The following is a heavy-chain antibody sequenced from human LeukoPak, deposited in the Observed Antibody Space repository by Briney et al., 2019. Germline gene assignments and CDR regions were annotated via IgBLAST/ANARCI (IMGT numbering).Heavy chain of an antibody. Sequence: ASVKLSCKASGYTFSNYYIHWFRQAPGQGPEYMGAMYVSHDTTWSALKFKGRLTMTRDMPTNTVYMELSSLTSEDTAVYYCAREEPRTYYFDYWGQGTLVAVSS. CDR2: MYVSHDTT. CDR1: GYTFSNYY. J-gene: IGHJ4*02. V-gene: IGHV1-46*01. D-gene: IGHD1-14*01. CDR3: AREEPRTYYFDY.